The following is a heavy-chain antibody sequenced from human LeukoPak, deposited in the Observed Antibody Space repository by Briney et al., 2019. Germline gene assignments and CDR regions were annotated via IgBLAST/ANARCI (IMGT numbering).Heavy chain of an antibody. CDR3: ARGGFDSSGLRSVYFDY. CDR2: INPNSGGS. V-gene: IGHV1-2*04. Sequence: APVKVSCKASGYTFTGYYMHWVRQAPGQGLEWMGWINPNSGGSNYAQKFQGWVTMTRDTSISTAYMELSRLRSDDTAVYYCARGGFDSSGLRSVYFDYWGQGTLVTVSS. J-gene: IGHJ4*02. CDR1: GYTFTGYY. D-gene: IGHD3-22*01.